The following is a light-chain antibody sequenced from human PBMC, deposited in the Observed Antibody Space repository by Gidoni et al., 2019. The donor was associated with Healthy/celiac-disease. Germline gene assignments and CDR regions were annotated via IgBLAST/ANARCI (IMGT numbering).Light chain of an antibody. CDR3: QQYGSSPLFT. J-gene: IGKJ3*01. CDR2: GAS. CDR1: QSVSSSY. Sequence: EIVLTQSPGTLSLSPGERATLSCRASQSVSSSYLAWYQQKPGQAPRLLIYGASSRATGIPDFTLTISRLEPEDFAVYYCQQYGSSPLFTFXPXTKVXIK. V-gene: IGKV3-20*01.